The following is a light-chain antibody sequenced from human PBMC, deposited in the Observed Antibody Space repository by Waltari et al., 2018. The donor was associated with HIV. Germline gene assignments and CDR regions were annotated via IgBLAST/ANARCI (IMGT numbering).Light chain of an antibody. CDR2: SNN. J-gene: IGLJ3*02. V-gene: IGLV1-44*01. Sequence: QSVLTQPPSASGTPGQRVSLPCSGSSATHGSTIVNWYQQLPGTAPKRLNYSNNQGPSGVPDRFSGSKSGTSASLAISGLQSEDEADYYCAAWDDSLNAWVFGGGTKLTVL. CDR3: AAWDDSLNAWV. CDR1: SATHGSTI.